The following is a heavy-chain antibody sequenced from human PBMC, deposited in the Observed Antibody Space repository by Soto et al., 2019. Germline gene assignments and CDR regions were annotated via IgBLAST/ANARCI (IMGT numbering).Heavy chain of an antibody. V-gene: IGHV4-4*02. CDR2: IYHSGST. Sequence: SETLSLTCAVSGGSISSSNWWSWVRQPPGKGLEWIGEIYHSGSTNYNPSLKSRVTISVDKSKNQFSLKLSSVTAADTAVYYCARDRSSGWYGGVDYWGQGTLVTVSS. D-gene: IGHD6-19*01. CDR3: ARDRSSGWYGGVDY. CDR1: GGSISSSNW. J-gene: IGHJ4*02.